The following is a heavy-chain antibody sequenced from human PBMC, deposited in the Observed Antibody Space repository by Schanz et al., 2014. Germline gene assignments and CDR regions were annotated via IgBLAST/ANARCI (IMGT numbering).Heavy chain of an antibody. J-gene: IGHJ4*02. V-gene: IGHV1-18*01. CDR2: ISAYNGNT. D-gene: IGHD3-3*01. Sequence: QVQLVQSGAEVKKPGASVRVSCKASGYTFTTYAMSWVRQAPGQGLEWMGWISAYNGNTKYPQKLQGRVTMTPDTSTSTAYMELRSLRSDDTAVYYCARSAGRDFWSGYYTRFDYWGQGTLVTVSS. CDR3: ARSAGRDFWSGYYTRFDY. CDR1: GYTFTTYA.